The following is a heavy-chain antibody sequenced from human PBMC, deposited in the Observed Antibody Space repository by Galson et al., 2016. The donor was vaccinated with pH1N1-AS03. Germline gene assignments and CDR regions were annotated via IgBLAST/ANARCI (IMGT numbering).Heavy chain of an antibody. CDR2: IWHDGNTQ. D-gene: IGHD3-10*01. CDR3: ARRRNPLGFHHYYYMDV. J-gene: IGHJ6*03. CDR1: GFTFSSYA. Sequence: SLRLSCAASGFTFSSYAIHWVRQAPGKGLDWVAVIWHDGNTQYYADSVKGRFIISRDNSKSTVSLQMNSLRAEDTAVYYCARRRNPLGFHHYYYMDVWGKGTTVTVSS. V-gene: IGHV3-33*01.